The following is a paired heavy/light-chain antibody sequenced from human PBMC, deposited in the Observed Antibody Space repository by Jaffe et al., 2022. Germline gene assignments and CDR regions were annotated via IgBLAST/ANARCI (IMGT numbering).Light chain of an antibody. CDR2: YNS. J-gene: IGLJ3*02. CDR1: NIGGRS. V-gene: IGLV3-21*04. CDR3: QVWDSSGVWV. Sequence: SYVLTQPPSVSVAPGKTARISCGGNNIGGRSVHWYQQKPGQAPVLVIYYNSDRPSGIPERFSGSNSGNTATLTISRVEAGDEADYYCQVWDSSGVWVFGGGTKLTVL.
Heavy chain of an antibody. V-gene: IGHV6-1*01. CDR2: TYYRSKWYN. CDR1: GDSVSSNSAA. D-gene: IGHD5-12*01. CDR3: ARDTYPTWISPDYNYMDV. J-gene: IGHJ6*03. Sequence: QVQLQESGPGLVKPSQTLALTCAISGDSVSSNSAAWNWIRQSPSRGLEWLGRTYYRSKWYNNYAVSVKSRITIKPDTSKNQFSLQLNSVTPDDTAVYYCARDTYPTWISPDYNYMDVWGKGTTVTVSS.